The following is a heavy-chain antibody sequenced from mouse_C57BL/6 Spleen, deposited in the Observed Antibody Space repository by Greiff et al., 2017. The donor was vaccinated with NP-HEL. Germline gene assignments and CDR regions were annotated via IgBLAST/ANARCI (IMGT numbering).Heavy chain of an antibody. Sequence: LQQSGASVKISCTASGYAFSSYWMNWVKQRPGKGLEWIGQIYPGDGDTNYNGKFKGKATLTADKSSSTAYMQLSSLTSEDSAVYFCARSDGYYFDYWGQGTTLTVSS. V-gene: IGHV1-80*01. CDR3: ARSDGYYFDY. D-gene: IGHD2-3*01. CDR1: GYAFSSYW. J-gene: IGHJ2*01. CDR2: IYPGDGDT.